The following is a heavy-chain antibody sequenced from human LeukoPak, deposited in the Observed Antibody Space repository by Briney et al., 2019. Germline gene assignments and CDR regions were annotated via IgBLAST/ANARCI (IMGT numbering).Heavy chain of an antibody. CDR1: GFTFSSYW. J-gene: IGHJ5*02. D-gene: IGHD3-3*01. Sequence: GGSLRLSCAASGFTFSSYWMPWVRQAPGKGLVWVSRINSDGSSTSYADSVKGRFTISRDNAKNTLYLQMNSLRAEDTAVYYCARGIITIFGVATDNWFDPWGQGTLVTVSS. CDR2: INSDGSST. V-gene: IGHV3-74*01. CDR3: ARGIITIFGVATDNWFDP.